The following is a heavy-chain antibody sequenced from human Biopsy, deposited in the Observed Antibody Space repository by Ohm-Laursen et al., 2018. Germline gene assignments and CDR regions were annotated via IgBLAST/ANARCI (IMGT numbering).Heavy chain of an antibody. Sequence: SVKVSCKAPGGTFSNYGVNWVRQAPGQGLEWLGGNIPILGTGNYARKFQDRVTVAADTSTSTATMELRSLRSDDTAVYYCATKLAGYFHHWGQGTLVIVSS. CDR1: GGTFSNYG. J-gene: IGHJ1*01. CDR2: NIPILGTG. V-gene: IGHV1-69*06. CDR3: ATKLAGYFHH.